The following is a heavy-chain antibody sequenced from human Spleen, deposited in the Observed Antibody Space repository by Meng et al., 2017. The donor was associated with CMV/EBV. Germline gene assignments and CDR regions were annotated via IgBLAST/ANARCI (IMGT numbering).Heavy chain of an antibody. V-gene: IGHV4-39*07. CDR2: IYYSGST. CDR3: ARPREGFGELLFGWFDP. Sequence: WVRQPPGKGLEWIGSIYYSGSTYYNPSLKSRVTISVDTSKNQFSLKLSSVTAADTAVYYCARPREGFGELLFGWFDPWGQGTLVTVSS. D-gene: IGHD3-10*01. J-gene: IGHJ5*02.